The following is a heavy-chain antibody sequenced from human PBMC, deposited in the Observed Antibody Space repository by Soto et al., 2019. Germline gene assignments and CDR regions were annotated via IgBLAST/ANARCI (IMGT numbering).Heavy chain of an antibody. J-gene: IGHJ6*02. Sequence: LVESGGGVVRPGGSLPLSCGGSGFSFHSYSLHWFRQAPGKGLEWLATVSFDSKNKYYIDSVEGRFTISRDNSKNVMSLQMNSLRHEDTAVYYCAKESVEATYSYYGMDVWGPGTAVTVSS. D-gene: IGHD4-4*01. CDR3: AKESVEATYSYYGMDV. V-gene: IGHV3-30*18. CDR2: VSFDSKNK. CDR1: GFSFHSYS.